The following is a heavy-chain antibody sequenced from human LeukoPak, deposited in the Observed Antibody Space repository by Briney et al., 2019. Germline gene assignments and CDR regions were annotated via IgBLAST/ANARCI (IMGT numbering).Heavy chain of an antibody. CDR3: ARSAAGTYY. Sequence: SGGSRRLSCAASGFTFSIYSMNWVRQAPGKGREWISYVSYSSSTIYYADSVKGRFTISRDNAKNSLYLQMNSLRAEDTAVYYCARSAAGTYYWGQGTLVTVSS. CDR1: GFTFSIYS. CDR2: VSYSSSTI. D-gene: IGHD1-1*01. V-gene: IGHV3-48*01. J-gene: IGHJ4*02.